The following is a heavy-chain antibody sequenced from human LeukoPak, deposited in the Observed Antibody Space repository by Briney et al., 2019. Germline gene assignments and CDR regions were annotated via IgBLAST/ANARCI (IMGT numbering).Heavy chain of an antibody. CDR2: INHRGDT. J-gene: IGHJ4*03. CDR1: GGSFSAYY. V-gene: IGHV4-34*01. CDR3: ARGPTISETGYFDY. Sequence: SETLSLTCAVYGGSFSAYYWSWIRQSPGKGLEWIAEINHRGDTNYNPSVKSRVSISVDTSKNQFSLKVTSLTAADTAVYHCARGPTISETGYFDYWGQGNLGTVSS. D-gene: IGHD1-1*01.